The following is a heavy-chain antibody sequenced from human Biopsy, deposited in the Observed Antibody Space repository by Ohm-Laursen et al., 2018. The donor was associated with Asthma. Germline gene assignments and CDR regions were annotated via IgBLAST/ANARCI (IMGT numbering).Heavy chain of an antibody. CDR3: ARGDSSNWSHYYFDY. CDR2: IYSGGTS. CDR1: GFAVSRDH. Sequence: GSLRLSCSASGFAVSRDHMFWVRQAPGKGLEWVSAIYSGGTSHTADSVRGRFTISRDYSKNTLYLQMHSLRAEDTAVYYCARGDSSNWSHYYFDYWGQGTLVTVSS. V-gene: IGHV3-53*01. J-gene: IGHJ4*02. D-gene: IGHD3-22*01.